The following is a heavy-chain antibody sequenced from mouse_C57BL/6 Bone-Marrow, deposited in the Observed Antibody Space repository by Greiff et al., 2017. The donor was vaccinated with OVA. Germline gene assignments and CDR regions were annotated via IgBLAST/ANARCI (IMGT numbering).Heavy chain of an antibody. D-gene: IGHD1-1*01. V-gene: IGHV1-72*01. CDR2: IDPNNGGT. CDR1: GYTFTSYW. J-gene: IGHJ1*03. Sequence: QVQLQQPGAELVKPGASVKLSCKASGYTFTSYWMHWVKQRPGRGLEWIGRIDPNNGGTKYNEKFKSKATLTVDKPSSTAYMQVSSLTSEDSAVDYCARMTTVVAKYFDVWGTGTTVTVSS. CDR3: ARMTTVVAKYFDV.